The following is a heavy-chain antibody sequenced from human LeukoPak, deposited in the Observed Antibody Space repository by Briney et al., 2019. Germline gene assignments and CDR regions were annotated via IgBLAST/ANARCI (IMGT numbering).Heavy chain of an antibody. D-gene: IGHD2-15*01. CDR2: IYSGGGT. CDR1: GLSVTSTY. J-gene: IGHJ4*02. CDR3: VGEDKY. V-gene: IGHV3-53*01. Sequence: GGSLRLSCAASGLSVTSTYMTWVRQAPGKGLEWVSVIYSGGGTNYADSLKGRFSISRDNSKNTLYLQMNSLRAEDTAVYYCVGEDKYWGQGTLVTVSS.